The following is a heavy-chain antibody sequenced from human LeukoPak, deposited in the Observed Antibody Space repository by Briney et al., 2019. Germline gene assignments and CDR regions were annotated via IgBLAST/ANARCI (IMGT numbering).Heavy chain of an antibody. CDR1: DGSIDSSSYY. V-gene: IGHV4-39*01. CDR2: ISSSGST. D-gene: IGHD6-13*01. Sequence: RSETLSLTCTVYDGSIDSSSYYRGWIRQPPGKGLERSGSISSSGSTYYTPSLKSRVTISVDTSKNQFSLRLSSVTAADTAVYYCARLHSTHSSNSWGQGTLVTVSS. CDR3: ARLHSTHSSNS. J-gene: IGHJ4*02.